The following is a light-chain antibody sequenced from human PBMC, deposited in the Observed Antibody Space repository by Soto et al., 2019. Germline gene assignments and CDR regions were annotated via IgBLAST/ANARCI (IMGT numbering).Light chain of an antibody. J-gene: IGKJ5*01. CDR1: QNVFSN. CDR3: QHYNLWPPIA. V-gene: IGKV3-15*01. CDR2: GAS. Sequence: EIVMTQSPGTLSVSPGERATLSCRASQNVFSNVAWYQQRPGQPPRLLISGASTRATGVSARFSASGSGSHFTLTICSLQSDDFVVYYCQHYNLWPPIAVGQGTRLDIK.